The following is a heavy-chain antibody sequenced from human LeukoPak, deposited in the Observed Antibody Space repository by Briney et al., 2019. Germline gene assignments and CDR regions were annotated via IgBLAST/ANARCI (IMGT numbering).Heavy chain of an antibody. J-gene: IGHJ4*02. CDR3: AKTIQLWLQPFDY. CDR1: GFTFSSYA. Sequence: PGGSLRLSCAASGFTFSSYAMSWVRQAPGKGLGWVSAISGSGGSTYYADSVKGRFTISRDNSKNTLYLQMNSLRAEDTAVYYCAKTIQLWLQPFDYWGQGTLVTVSS. D-gene: IGHD5-18*01. V-gene: IGHV3-23*01. CDR2: ISGSGGST.